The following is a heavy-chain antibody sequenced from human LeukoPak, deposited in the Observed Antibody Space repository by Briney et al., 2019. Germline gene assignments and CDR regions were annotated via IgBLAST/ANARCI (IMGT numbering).Heavy chain of an antibody. J-gene: IGHJ4*02. CDR2: ISSSSSYI. CDR3: AKALYYYDSSAYGDY. Sequence: GGSLRLSCAASGFTFSSYAMSWVRQAPGKGLEWVSSISSSSSYIYYADSVKGRFTISRDNSKNTLHLQMNSLRAEDTAIYYCAKALYYYDSSAYGDYWGQGTLVTVSS. V-gene: IGHV3-21*01. CDR1: GFTFSSYA. D-gene: IGHD3-22*01.